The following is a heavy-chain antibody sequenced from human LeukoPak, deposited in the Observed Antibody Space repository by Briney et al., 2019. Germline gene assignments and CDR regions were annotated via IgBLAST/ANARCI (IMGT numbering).Heavy chain of an antibody. CDR1: GYSIKFGHL. Sequence: SETLSLTCDGSGYSIKFGHLWGWIRQPSGKGLEWIASINHSGRTYYTPSLKSRVTISVDTLKNQFSLKVTSVTAEDTAMYFCARESSAVAHTMMRDWLDPWGQGTLVTVSS. J-gene: IGHJ5*02. CDR3: ARESSAVAHTMMRDWLDP. D-gene: IGHD3-22*01. V-gene: IGHV4-38-2*02. CDR2: INHSGRT.